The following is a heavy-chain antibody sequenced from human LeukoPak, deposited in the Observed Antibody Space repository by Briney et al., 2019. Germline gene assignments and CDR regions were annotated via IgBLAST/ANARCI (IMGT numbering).Heavy chain of an antibody. CDR1: GFTFDDYA. CDR3: ARWNSGSYYLEH. V-gene: IGHV3-9*01. CDR2: ISWNSGSI. D-gene: IGHD1-26*01. Sequence: GGSLRLSCAASGFTFDDYAMHWVRQAPGKGLEWVSGISWNSGSIGYADSVKGRFTISRDNAKNTLYLQMNSLRAEDTAVYYCARWNSGSYYLEHWGQGTLVTVSS. J-gene: IGHJ4*02.